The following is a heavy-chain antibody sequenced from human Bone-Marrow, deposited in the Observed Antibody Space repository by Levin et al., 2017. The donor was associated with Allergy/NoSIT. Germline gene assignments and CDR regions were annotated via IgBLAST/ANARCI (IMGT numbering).Heavy chain of an antibody. CDR3: ARDGVPYYDFWSGPFDPYYYYMDV. CDR1: GGTFSSYA. D-gene: IGHD3-3*01. CDR2: IIPIFGTA. J-gene: IGHJ6*03. V-gene: IGHV1-69*06. Sequence: SVKVSCKASGGTFSSYAISWVRQAPGQGLEWMGGIIPIFGTANYAQKFQGRVTITADKSTSTAYMELSSLRSEDTAVYYCARDGVPYYDFWSGPFDPYYYYMDVWGKGTTVTVSS.